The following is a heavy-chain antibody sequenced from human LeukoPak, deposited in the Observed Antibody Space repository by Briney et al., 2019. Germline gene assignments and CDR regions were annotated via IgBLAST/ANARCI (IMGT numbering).Heavy chain of an antibody. D-gene: IGHD3-22*01. CDR1: GYTFTGYY. CDR2: INPNSGGT. Sequence: ASVKVSCKASGYTFTGYYMHWVRQAPGQGLEWMGWINPNSGGTNYAQKFQGRVTMTRDTSISTASMELSRLRSDDTAVYYCARGHTLYYESTAYYYFDYWGQGTLVTVSS. J-gene: IGHJ4*02. CDR3: ARGHTLYYESTAYYYFDY. V-gene: IGHV1-2*02.